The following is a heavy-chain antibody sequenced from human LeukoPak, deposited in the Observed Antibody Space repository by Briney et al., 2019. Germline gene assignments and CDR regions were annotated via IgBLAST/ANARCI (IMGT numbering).Heavy chain of an antibody. CDR3: ARDAHSQQWLAPRGEYGMDV. CDR2: ISYDGSNK. V-gene: IGHV3-30-3*01. J-gene: IGHJ6*02. D-gene: IGHD6-19*01. CDR1: GFTFSSYA. Sequence: PGGSLRLSCAASGFTFSSYAMHWVRQAPGKGLEWVAVISYDGSNKYYADSVKGRFTISRDNSKNTLYLQMNSLRAEDTAVYYCARDAHSQQWLAPRGEYGMDVWGQGTTVTVSS.